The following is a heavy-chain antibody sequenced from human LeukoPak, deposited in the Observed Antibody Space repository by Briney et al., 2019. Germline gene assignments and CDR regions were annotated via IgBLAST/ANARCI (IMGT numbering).Heavy chain of an antibody. D-gene: IGHD2-21*02. V-gene: IGHV3-53*01. J-gene: IGHJ4*02. CDR3: AKAAYCGGDCYSRSDY. CDR2: IYSGGTT. CDR1: GFTVSGNY. Sequence: GGSLRLSCAVSGFTVSGNYMSWVRQAPGKGLEWVSLIYSGGTTYYADSVKGRFTISRDNSKNTLYLQMNSLRAEDTAVYYCAKAAYCGGDCYSRSDYWGQGTLVTVSS.